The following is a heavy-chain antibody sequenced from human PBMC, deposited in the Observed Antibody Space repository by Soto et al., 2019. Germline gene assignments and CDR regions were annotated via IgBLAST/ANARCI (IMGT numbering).Heavy chain of an antibody. CDR1: GFTFSSYA. CDR3: ARAREVRFLEWLGNFDY. J-gene: IGHJ4*02. D-gene: IGHD3-3*01. CDR2: ISYDGSNK. V-gene: IGHV3-30-3*01. Sequence: QVQLVESGGGVVQPGRSLRLSCAASGFTFSSYAMHWVRQAPGKGLEWVAVISYDGSNKYYADSVKGRFTISRDNSKNTLYGQMNSLRAEDTAVYYCARAREVRFLEWLGNFDYWGQGTLVTVSS.